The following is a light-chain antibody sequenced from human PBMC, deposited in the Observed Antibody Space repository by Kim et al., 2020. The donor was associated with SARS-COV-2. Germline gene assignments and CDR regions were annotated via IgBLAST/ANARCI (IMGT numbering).Light chain of an antibody. CDR1: SSDVGGYNY. V-gene: IGLV2-14*03. CDR3: SSYASSSSRV. J-gene: IGLJ3*02. Sequence: GQSSTISCTGTSSDVGGYNYVSWYQQHPGKAPKLMIYDVSNRPSGVSDRFSGSRSGNTASLTISGLQTEDEADYYCSSYASSSSRVFGGGTQLTV. CDR2: DVS.